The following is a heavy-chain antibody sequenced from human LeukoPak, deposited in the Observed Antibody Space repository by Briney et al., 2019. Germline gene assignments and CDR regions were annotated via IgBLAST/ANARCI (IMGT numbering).Heavy chain of an antibody. D-gene: IGHD4-17*01. J-gene: IGHJ4*02. CDR2: IYHSGST. CDR3: ARDGDYVGYFDY. CDR1: GYSISSGYY. V-gene: IGHV4-38-2*02. Sequence: SETLSLTCTVSGYSISSGYYWGWIRQPPGKGLEWIGSIYHSGSTYYNPSLKSRVTISVDTSKNQFSLKLSSVTAADTAVYYCARDGDYVGYFDYWGQGTLVTVSS.